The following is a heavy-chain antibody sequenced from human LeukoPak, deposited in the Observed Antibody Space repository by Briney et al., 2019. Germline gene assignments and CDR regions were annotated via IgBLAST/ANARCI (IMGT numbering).Heavy chain of an antibody. V-gene: IGHV3-23*01. CDR1: GFTFSSYA. D-gene: IGHD3-22*01. CDR3: AKDAAIWYYYDSSGSPNAFDI. CDR2: ISGSGGST. J-gene: IGHJ3*02. Sequence: GGSLRLSCAASGFTFSSYAMSWVRQAPGKGLEWVSAISGSGGSTYYADSVKCRFTISRNNSKNTLYLQMNSLRAEDTAVYYCAKDAAIWYYYDSSGSPNAFDIWGQGTMVTVSS.